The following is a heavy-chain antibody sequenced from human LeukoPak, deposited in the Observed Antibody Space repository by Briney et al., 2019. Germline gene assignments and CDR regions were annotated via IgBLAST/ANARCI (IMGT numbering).Heavy chain of an antibody. D-gene: IGHD6-19*01. CDR2: ISASGGST. Sequence: GGSLRHSRVASGFTFSTYAMSWVRQAPGKGREWVSAISASGGSTYYADSMKGRFTISRDNSENTLYLQMNSLRAEDTAVYYCAKERTSSGYFDYWGQGTLVTVSS. CDR3: AKERTSSGYFDY. CDR1: GFTFSTYA. J-gene: IGHJ4*02. V-gene: IGHV3-23*01.